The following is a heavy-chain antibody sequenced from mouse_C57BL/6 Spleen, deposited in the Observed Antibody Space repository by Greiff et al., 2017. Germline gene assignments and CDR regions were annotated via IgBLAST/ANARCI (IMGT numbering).Heavy chain of an antibody. J-gene: IGHJ2*01. V-gene: IGHV1-69*01. Sequence: VQLQQSGAELVMPGASVKLSCKASGYTFTSYWMHWVKQRPGQGLEWIGEIDPSDSYTNYNQKFKGKSTLTVDKSSSTAYMQLSSLTSEDSAVYCCARWRLPDYDYWGQGTTLTVSS. D-gene: IGHD2-4*01. CDR1: GYTFTSYW. CDR3: ARWRLPDYDY. CDR2: IDPSDSYT.